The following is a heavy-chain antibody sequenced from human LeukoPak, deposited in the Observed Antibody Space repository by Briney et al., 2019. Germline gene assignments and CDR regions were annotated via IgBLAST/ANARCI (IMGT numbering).Heavy chain of an antibody. CDR2: IYPADSDT. D-gene: IGHD1-7*01. Sequence: GESLKISCRASGFNFANYWIAWVRQMPGKGLEWMGIIYPADSDTRYRPSFRGQVTISADKSINTAYLQWSSLKASDTAMYYCARPLTYNGNSDDDSWGQGTLVTVSP. J-gene: IGHJ5*01. CDR3: ARPLTYNGNSDDDS. CDR1: GFNFANYW. V-gene: IGHV5-51*01.